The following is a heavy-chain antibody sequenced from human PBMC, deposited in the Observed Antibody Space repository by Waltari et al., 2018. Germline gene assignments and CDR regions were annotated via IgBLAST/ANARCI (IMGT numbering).Heavy chain of an antibody. D-gene: IGHD1-26*01. Sequence: QVHLVQSGAEVKKPGASVKVSCKASGYTFTGYYIQWVRQAPGHGPEWMGRMYPKTGVVNYAQQFQGRVTMTRDTSSRTAYMDLDRLRSDDTAVYYCALGRTTTSQDVFGFWGQGTMVIVSS. V-gene: IGHV1-2*06. J-gene: IGHJ3*01. CDR1: GYTFTGYY. CDR2: MYPKTGVV. CDR3: ALGRTTTSQDVFGF.